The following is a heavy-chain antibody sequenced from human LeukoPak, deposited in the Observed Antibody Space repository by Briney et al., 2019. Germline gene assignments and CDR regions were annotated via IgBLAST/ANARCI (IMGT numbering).Heavy chain of an antibody. V-gene: IGHV4-34*01. J-gene: IGHJ4*02. CDR2: INHSGST. CDR3: ARGIISPTRGYCSSTSCPVFAY. D-gene: IGHD2-2*01. Sequence: PSETLSLTCAVYGGSFSGYYWSWIRQPPGKGLEWIGEINHSGSTNYNPSLKSRVTISVDTSKNQFSLKLSSVTAADTAVYYCARGIISPTRGYCSSTSCPVFAYWGQGTLVTVSS. CDR1: GGSFSGYY.